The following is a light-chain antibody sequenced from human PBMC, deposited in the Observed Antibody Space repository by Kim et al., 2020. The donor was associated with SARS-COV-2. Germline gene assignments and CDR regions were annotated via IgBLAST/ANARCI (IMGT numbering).Light chain of an antibody. CDR2: DAS. CDR1: RSVSIF. CDR3: QQRNNWPRLS. V-gene: IGKV3-11*02. Sequence: SPGERATLSCRASRSVSIFVAWFQQKPGQAPRLLIYDASHRATGVPARFSAGGSGRDFTLTISSLEPEDFAVYYCQQRNNWPRLSFGGGTKVDIK. J-gene: IGKJ4*01.